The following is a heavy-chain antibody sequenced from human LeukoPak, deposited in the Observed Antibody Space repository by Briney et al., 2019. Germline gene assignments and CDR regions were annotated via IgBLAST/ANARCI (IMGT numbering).Heavy chain of an antibody. J-gene: IGHJ6*02. CDR1: GGTFSSYA. D-gene: IGHD3-10*01. V-gene: IGHV1-69*04. CDR3: ARGGYYGSGSYYNAYYYGMDV. CDR2: IIPILGIA. Sequence: SVKVSCKASGGTFSSYAISWVRQAPGQRLEWMGRIIPILGIANYAQKFQGRVTITADKSTSTAYMELSSLRSEDTAVYYCARGGYYGSGSYYNAYYYGMDVWGQGTTVTVSS.